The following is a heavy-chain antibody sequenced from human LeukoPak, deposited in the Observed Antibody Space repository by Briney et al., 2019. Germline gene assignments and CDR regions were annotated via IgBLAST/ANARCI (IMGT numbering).Heavy chain of an antibody. CDR3: ARDRRGGGGDFDY. Sequence: GGSLRLSCAASGFTFSSYSMNWVRQAPGKGLEWVSSISSSSSYIYYADSVKGRFTISRDNAKNSLYLQMNSLRAEDTAVYYCARDRRGGGGDFDYWGQGTLVTVSS. D-gene: IGHD2-15*01. V-gene: IGHV3-21*01. CDR1: GFTFSSYS. CDR2: ISSSSSYI. J-gene: IGHJ4*02.